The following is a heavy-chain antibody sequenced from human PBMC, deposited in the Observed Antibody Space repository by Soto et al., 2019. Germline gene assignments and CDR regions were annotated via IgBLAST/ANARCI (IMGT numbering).Heavy chain of an antibody. V-gene: IGHV4-59*01. CDR1: GGSISNYY. CDR2: MYYNGNI. D-gene: IGHD3-16*01. J-gene: IGHJ5*02. CDR3: ASGGNWFDP. Sequence: SETLSLTCNVSGGSISNYYWTWVRQSPEKGLEWIGYMYYNGNINYNPSLKSRVTISIDTSKNQFSLALKSVTAADTAVYYCASGGNWFDPWGQGVLVTVSS.